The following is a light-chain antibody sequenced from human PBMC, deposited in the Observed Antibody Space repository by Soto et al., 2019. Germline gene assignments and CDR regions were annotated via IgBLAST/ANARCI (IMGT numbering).Light chain of an antibody. V-gene: IGLV1-47*01. CDR3: AAWDAGVSGPA. CDR1: SSNIGSKY. CDR2: RNN. Sequence: QSVLTRPPSASGTPGQRVTISCSGSSSNIGSKYVYWYQQLPGTAPKLLMYRNNQRPSGVPDRFSGSKSGTSASLAISGLRSEDEADYYCAAWDAGVSGPAFGGGTQLTVL. J-gene: IGLJ2*01.